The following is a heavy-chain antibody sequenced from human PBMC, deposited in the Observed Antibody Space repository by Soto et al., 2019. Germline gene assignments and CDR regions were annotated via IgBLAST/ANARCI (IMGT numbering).Heavy chain of an antibody. J-gene: IGHJ5*02. CDR1: GFTFSSYA. Sequence: GGSLRLSCAASGFTFSSYAMSWVRQAPGKGLEWVSAISGSGGSTYYADSVKGRFTISRDNSKNTLYLQMNSLRAEDTAVYYCAKDPHSIWGSYRKAWFDPWGQGTLVTVSS. CDR2: ISGSGGST. CDR3: AKDPHSIWGSYRKAWFDP. V-gene: IGHV3-23*01. D-gene: IGHD3-16*02.